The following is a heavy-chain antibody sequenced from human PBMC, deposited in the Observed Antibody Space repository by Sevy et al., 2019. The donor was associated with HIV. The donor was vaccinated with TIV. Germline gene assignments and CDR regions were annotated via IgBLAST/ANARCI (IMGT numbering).Heavy chain of an antibody. Sequence: GGSLRLSCAASGFTFSTYWMHWARQAPGKGLVWVSRVNSDGSSTIYADSVKGRFTISRDNAKNTLYLQMNSLRAEDTAVYYCARTASMDYFFYYAMDVWAQGTTVTVSS. J-gene: IGHJ6*02. CDR2: VNSDGSST. CDR3: ARTASMDYFFYYAMDV. CDR1: GFTFSTYW. V-gene: IGHV3-74*01.